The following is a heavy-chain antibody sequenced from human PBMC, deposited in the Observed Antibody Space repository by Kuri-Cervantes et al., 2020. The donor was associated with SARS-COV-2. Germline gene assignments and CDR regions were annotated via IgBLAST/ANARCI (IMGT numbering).Heavy chain of an antibody. CDR2: INPNSGGT. J-gene: IGHJ6*03. D-gene: IGHD2-8*02. Sequence: ASVKVSCKASGYTFTGYYMHWVRQAPGQGLEWMGWINPNSGGTNYAQKFQGWVTMTRDTSISTVYMELSRLRSDDTAVYYCARASGGGVRRQLVAYFHMDVWGTGTTVTVSS. V-gene: IGHV1-2*04. CDR3: ARASGGGVRRQLVAYFHMDV. CDR1: GYTFTGYY.